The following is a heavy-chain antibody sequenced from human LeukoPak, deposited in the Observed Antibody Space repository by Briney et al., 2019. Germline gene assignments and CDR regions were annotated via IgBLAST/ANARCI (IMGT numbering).Heavy chain of an antibody. J-gene: IGHJ3*02. Sequence: SETLSLTCTVSGGSISSSSYYLGWIRHPPGKGLEWIGSIYYSGSTYYNPSLKSRVTISVDTSKNQFSLKLSSVTAANTAVYYCARPVITGAFDIWGQGTMVTVSS. CDR1: GGSISSSSYY. CDR2: IYYSGST. V-gene: IGHV4-39*01. CDR3: ARPVITGAFDI. D-gene: IGHD1-14*01.